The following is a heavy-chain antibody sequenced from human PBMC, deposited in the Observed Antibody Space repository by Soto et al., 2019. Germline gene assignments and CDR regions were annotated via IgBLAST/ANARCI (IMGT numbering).Heavy chain of an antibody. J-gene: IGHJ5*02. D-gene: IGHD5-12*01. CDR1: GYTFTSYA. CDR2: IIAGNGKA. V-gene: IGHV1-3*01. CDR3: ARGCFGGYDYRGNWFDP. Sequence: ASVKVSCKASGYTFTSYAMHWVRQAPGQRLEWMGWIIAGNGKAKYAQKFQGRVTITTDKSTSTAYMELSSPRSEDTAVYYCARGCFGGYDYRGNWFDPWGQGTLVTVSS.